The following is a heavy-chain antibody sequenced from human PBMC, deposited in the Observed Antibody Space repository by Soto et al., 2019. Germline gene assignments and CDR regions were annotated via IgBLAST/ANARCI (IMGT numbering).Heavy chain of an antibody. D-gene: IGHD6-19*01. Sequence: GGSLRLSCAASGFTFSSYGMHWVRQAPGKGLEWVAVISYDGGNKYYADSVKGRFTISRDNSKNTLYLQMNSLRAEDTAVYYCAKDQSSGWQPSDYWGQGTLVTVSS. CDR2: ISYDGGNK. CDR1: GFTFSSYG. J-gene: IGHJ4*02. V-gene: IGHV3-30*18. CDR3: AKDQSSGWQPSDY.